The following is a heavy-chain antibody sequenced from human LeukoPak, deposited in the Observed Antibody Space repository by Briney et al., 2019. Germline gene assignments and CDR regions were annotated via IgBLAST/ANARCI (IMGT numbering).Heavy chain of an antibody. CDR2: IYYSGST. J-gene: IGHJ4*02. D-gene: IGHD3-22*01. Sequence: PSETLSLTCTVSGGSISSGGYYWSWIRQHPGKGLEWIGYIYYSGSTYYNPSLKSRVTISVDTSKNQFSLKLSSVTAADTAVYYCARLAPEDSSGPEGWGQGTLVTVSS. CDR1: GGSISSGGYY. V-gene: IGHV4-31*03. CDR3: ARLAPEDSSGPEG.